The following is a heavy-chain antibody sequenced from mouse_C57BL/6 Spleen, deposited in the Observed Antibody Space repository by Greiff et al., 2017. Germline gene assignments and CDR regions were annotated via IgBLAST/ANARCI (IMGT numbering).Heavy chain of an antibody. D-gene: IGHD1-1*01. CDR3: ARYYYGSSSFDY. J-gene: IGHJ2*01. CDR2: ISYDGSN. Sequence: EVKLQESGPGLVKPSQSLSLTCSVTGYSITSGYYWNWIRQFPGNKLEWMGYISYDGSNNYNPSLKNRISITRDTSKNQFFLKLNSVTTEDTATYYCARYYYGSSSFDYWGQGTTLTVSS. CDR1: GYSITSGYY. V-gene: IGHV3-6*01.